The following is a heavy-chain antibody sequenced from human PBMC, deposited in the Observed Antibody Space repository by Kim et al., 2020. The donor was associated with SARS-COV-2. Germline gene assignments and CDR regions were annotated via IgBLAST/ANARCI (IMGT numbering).Heavy chain of an antibody. Sequence: ASVKVSCKASGYTFTSYAMNWVRQAPGQGLEWMGWINTNTGNPTYAQGFTGRFVFSLDTSVSTAYLQISSLKAEDTAVYYCASTTSLYCSSRDYYYGMDVWGQGTTVTVSS. D-gene: IGHD6-13*01. CDR2: INTNTGNP. CDR1: GYTFTSYA. J-gene: IGHJ6*02. V-gene: IGHV7-4-1*02. CDR3: ASTTSLYCSSRDYYYGMDV.